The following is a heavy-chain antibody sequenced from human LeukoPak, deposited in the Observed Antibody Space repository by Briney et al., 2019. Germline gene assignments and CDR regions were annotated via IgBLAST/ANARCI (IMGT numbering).Heavy chain of an antibody. J-gene: IGHJ3*02. Sequence: PSETLSLTCAVYGGSFSSYYWSWIRQPPGKGLEWIGYIYYSGSTNYNPSLKSRVTISVDTSKNQFSLKLSSVTAADTAVYYCARDVGAYCGGDCYSDDAFDIWGQGTMVTVSS. CDR3: ARDVGAYCGGDCYSDDAFDI. V-gene: IGHV4-59*01. CDR1: GGSFSSYY. CDR2: IYYSGST. D-gene: IGHD2-21*02.